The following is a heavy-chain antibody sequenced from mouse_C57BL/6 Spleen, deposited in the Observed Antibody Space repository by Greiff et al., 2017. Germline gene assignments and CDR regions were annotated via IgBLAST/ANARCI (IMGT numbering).Heavy chain of an antibody. CDR3: ARDPNGVVASYYYAMDY. J-gene: IGHJ4*01. Sequence: VQLQQSGAELAKPGASVKLSCKASGYTFTSYWMHWVKQRPGQGLEWIGYINPSSGYTKYNQKFKDKATLTADKSSSTAYMQLSSLTYEDSAVYYGARDPNGVVASYYYAMDYWGQGTSVTVSA. V-gene: IGHV1-7*01. CDR2: INPSSGYT. CDR1: GYTFTSYW. D-gene: IGHD1-1*01.